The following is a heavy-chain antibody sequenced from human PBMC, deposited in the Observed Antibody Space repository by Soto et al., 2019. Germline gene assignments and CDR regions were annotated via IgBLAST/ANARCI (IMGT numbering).Heavy chain of an antibody. CDR1: GFTFSTYS. V-gene: IGHV3-21*06. Sequence: EVQVVESGGGLVKPGGSLRLSCAASGFTFSTYSMNWVRRAPGKGLEGVSSISSGSFFTYYADSVKGRFTISRDNAKSSLYLQMHSLRAEDTAVYYCATETNWFRDGGQGTLVTVSS. CDR2: ISSGSFFT. J-gene: IGHJ4*02. CDR3: ATETNWFRD. D-gene: IGHD3-10*01.